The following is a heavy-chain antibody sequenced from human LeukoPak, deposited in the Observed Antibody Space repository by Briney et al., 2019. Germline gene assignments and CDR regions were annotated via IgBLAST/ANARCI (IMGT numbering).Heavy chain of an antibody. D-gene: IGHD3-10*01. CDR1: GYTFTSCG. CDR3: ASVNDYYGSGSFYFDY. V-gene: IGHV1-18*01. CDR2: ISAYNGNT. Sequence: ASVKVSCKASGYTFTSCGISWVRQAPGQGLEWMGWISAYNGNTNYAQKLQGRVTMTTDTSTSTAYMELRSLRSDDTAVYYCASVNDYYGSGSFYFDYWGQGTLVTVSS. J-gene: IGHJ4*02.